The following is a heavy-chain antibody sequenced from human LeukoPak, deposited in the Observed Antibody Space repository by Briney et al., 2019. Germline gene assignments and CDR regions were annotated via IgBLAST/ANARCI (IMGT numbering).Heavy chain of an antibody. CDR1: GFTFDIYG. V-gene: IGHV3-23*01. J-gene: IGHJ4*02. D-gene: IGHD3-10*01. CDR2: MIGSGGST. CDR3: AKDGGVWFGESNDY. Sequence: GGSLRLSCATSGFTFDIYGMSWVRQARGKGLEWVLSMIGSGGSTTYADSVKGRFTISRDNFKNTLYLQMNSLRAEDTAVYYCAKDGGVWFGESNDYWGQGTLVTVSS.